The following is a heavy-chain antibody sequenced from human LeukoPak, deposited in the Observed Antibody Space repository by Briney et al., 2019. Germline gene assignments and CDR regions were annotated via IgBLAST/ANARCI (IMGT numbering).Heavy chain of an antibody. CDR2: INWNGGST. CDR3: ARGTYYDFWSGYPDFDY. V-gene: IGHV3-20*04. D-gene: IGHD3-3*01. J-gene: IGHJ4*02. CDR1: GFTFDDYG. Sequence: GGSLRLSCAASGFTFDDYGMSWVRQAPGKGLEWVSGINWNGGSTGYADSVKGRFTIFRDNAKNSLYLQMNSLRAEDTALYYCARGTYYDFWSGYPDFDYWGQGTLVTVSS.